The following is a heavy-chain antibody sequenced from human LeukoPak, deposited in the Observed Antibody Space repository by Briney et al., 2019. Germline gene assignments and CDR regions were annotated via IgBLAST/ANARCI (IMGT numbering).Heavy chain of an antibody. V-gene: IGHV4-34*01. Sequence: PSETLSLTCAVYGGSFSGYYWSWIRQPPGKELEWIGEINHSGSTNYNPSLKSRVTISVDTSKNQFSLKLSSVTAADTAVYYCARRRSGGDSGSYNDYWGQGTLVTVSS. CDR2: INHSGST. CDR1: GGSFSGYY. J-gene: IGHJ4*02. D-gene: IGHD1-26*01. CDR3: ARRRSGGDSGSYNDY.